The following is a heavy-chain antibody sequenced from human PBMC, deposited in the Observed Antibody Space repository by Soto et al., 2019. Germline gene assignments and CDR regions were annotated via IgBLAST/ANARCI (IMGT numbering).Heavy chain of an antibody. D-gene: IGHD6-19*01. CDR3: ATHSSGWEAFDY. CDR2: FDPEDGET. CDR1: GYTLTELS. J-gene: IGHJ4*02. Sequence: ASVKVSCKVSGYTLTELSMHWVRQAPGKGLEWMGGFDPEDGETIYAQKFQGRVTMTEDTSTDTAYMELSSLRSEDTAVYYCATHSSGWEAFDYWGQGTLVTVSS. V-gene: IGHV1-24*01.